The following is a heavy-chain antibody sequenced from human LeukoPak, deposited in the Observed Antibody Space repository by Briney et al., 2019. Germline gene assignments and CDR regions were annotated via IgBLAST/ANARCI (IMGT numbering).Heavy chain of an antibody. CDR3: ARQVTTVVTPGGWFDP. Sequence: SETLSLTCAVYGGSFSGYYWSWIRQPPGKGLEWIGEINHSGSTNYNPSLKSRVTISVDTSKNQFSLRLSSVTAADTAVYYCARQVTTVVTPGGWFDPWGQGTLVTVSS. D-gene: IGHD4-23*01. CDR2: INHSGST. J-gene: IGHJ5*02. V-gene: IGHV4-34*01. CDR1: GGSFSGYY.